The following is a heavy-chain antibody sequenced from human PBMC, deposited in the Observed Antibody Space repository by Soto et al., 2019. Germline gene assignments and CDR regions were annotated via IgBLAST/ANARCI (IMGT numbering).Heavy chain of an antibody. CDR2: INHSGST. V-gene: IGHV4-34*01. CDR3: ARIPGIAAARRRGFDP. J-gene: IGHJ5*02. Sequence: SETLSLTCAVYGGSFSGYYWSWIRQPPGKGLEWIGEINHSGSTNYNPSLKSRVTISVDTSKNQFSLKLSSVTAADTAVYYCARIPGIAAARRRGFDPWGQGTLVTVSS. D-gene: IGHD6-13*01. CDR1: GGSFSGYY.